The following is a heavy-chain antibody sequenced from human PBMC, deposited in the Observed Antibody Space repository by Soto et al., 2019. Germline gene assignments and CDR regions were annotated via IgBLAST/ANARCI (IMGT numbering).Heavy chain of an antibody. CDR2: IKSETDGGTI. CDR3: TPLALKDNSDWYPLSD. V-gene: IGHV3-15*07. Sequence: EVQLVESGGGLVKPGGSLRLSCAGSGFTFSNVWMNWVRQAPGKGLEWVGRIKSETDGGTIDYAAPVKGRFTISRDDSNNTLYLQKNSLKTEDTATYFCTPLALKDNSDWYPLSDWGQGTRVTVSS. D-gene: IGHD6-19*01. J-gene: IGHJ4*02. CDR1: GFTFSNVW.